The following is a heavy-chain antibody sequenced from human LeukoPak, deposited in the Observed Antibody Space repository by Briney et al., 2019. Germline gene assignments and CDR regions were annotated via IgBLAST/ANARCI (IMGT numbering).Heavy chain of an antibody. J-gene: IGHJ4*02. CDR2: IYHSGST. V-gene: IGHV4-38-2*02. D-gene: IGHD5-24*01. Sequence: SETLSLTCTVSGYSISSGYYWGWIRRPPGKGLEWIGSIYHSGSTYYNPSLKSRVTISVDTSKNQFSLKLSSVTAADTAVYYCARVGDGYNERGVGKWGQGTLVTVYS. CDR3: ARVGDGYNERGVGK. CDR1: GYSISSGYY.